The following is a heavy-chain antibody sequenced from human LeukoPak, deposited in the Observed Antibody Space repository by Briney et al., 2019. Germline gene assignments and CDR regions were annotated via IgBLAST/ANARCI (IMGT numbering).Heavy chain of an antibody. D-gene: IGHD3-22*01. J-gene: IGHJ5*02. Sequence: SETLSLTCAVSGDSISNYYWSWIRQPPGKGLEWIGYIYYSGSTNYNPSLKSRVTISVDTSKNQFSLKLRSVTAADMAVYYCARDGSTGNYHNWFDPWGQGTLVTVSS. V-gene: IGHV4-59*01. CDR1: GDSISNYY. CDR2: IYYSGST. CDR3: ARDGSTGNYHNWFDP.